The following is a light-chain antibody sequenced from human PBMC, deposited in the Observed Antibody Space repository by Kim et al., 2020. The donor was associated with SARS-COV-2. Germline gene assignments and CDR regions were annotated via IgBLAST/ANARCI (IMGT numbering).Light chain of an antibody. CDR1: QSISSS. CDR3: QQYAYWRA. CDR2: GAS. Sequence: SLSPGERATLSCRASQSISSSVAWYQQQPGQAPRVLIYGASARATGIPARFSGSGSGTEFTLTISNLQSEDFAVYYCQQYAYWRAFGQGTRLEIK. J-gene: IGKJ5*01. V-gene: IGKV3-15*01.